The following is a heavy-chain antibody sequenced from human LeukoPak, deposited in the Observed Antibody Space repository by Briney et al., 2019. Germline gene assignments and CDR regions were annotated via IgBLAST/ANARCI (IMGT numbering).Heavy chain of an antibody. CDR1: GGSISSYY. V-gene: IGHV4-59*12. CDR3: ARASGSYHDWYFDL. Sequence: SETLSLTCTVSGGSISSYYWSWIRQPPGKGLEWIGYIFDSGSTYYNPSLKSRVTISVDTSKNQFSLKLSSVTAADTAVYYCARASGSYHDWYFDLWGRGTLVTVSS. J-gene: IGHJ2*01. D-gene: IGHD1-26*01. CDR2: IFDSGST.